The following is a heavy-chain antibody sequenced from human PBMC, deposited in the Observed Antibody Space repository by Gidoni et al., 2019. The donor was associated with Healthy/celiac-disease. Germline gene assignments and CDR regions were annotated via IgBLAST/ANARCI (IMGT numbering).Heavy chain of an antibody. CDR1: GGSISSGSYY. CDR2: IYTSGST. J-gene: IGHJ4*02. D-gene: IGHD2-15*01. V-gene: IGHV4-61*02. CDR3: ARVVVADPSYYFDY. Sequence: QVQLQESGPGLVKPSQTLSLTCTVSGGSISSGSYYWSWIRQPAGKGLEWIGRIYTSGSTNYNPSLKSRVTISVDTSKNQFSLKLSSVTAADTAVYYCARVVVADPSYYFDYWGQGTLVTVSS.